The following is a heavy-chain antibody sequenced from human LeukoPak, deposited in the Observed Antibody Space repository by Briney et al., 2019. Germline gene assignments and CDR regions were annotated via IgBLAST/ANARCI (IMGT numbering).Heavy chain of an antibody. J-gene: IGHJ6*02. Sequence: GGSLRLSCAASGFTFDDYAMHWVRQAPGKALEWVSGISWNSGSIGYADSVKGRFTISRDNAKNSLYLQMNSLRAEDTALYYCAKDLIRDYSYGYGLGMDVWGQGTTVTVSS. D-gene: IGHD5-18*01. CDR3: AKDLIRDYSYGYGLGMDV. CDR1: GFTFDDYA. CDR2: ISWNSGSI. V-gene: IGHV3-9*01.